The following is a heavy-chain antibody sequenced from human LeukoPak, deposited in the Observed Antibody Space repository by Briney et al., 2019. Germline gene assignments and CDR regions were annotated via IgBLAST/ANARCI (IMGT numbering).Heavy chain of an antibody. CDR3: ARDNYDILTGSFFDY. Sequence: GGSLRLSCTGSGFPFGDYAMSWFRQAPGKGLEWVSFIRSKAYGATTEYAASVKGRFTISRDDSKSIAYLQMNSLKTEDTVVYYCARDNYDILTGSFFDYWGQGTLVTVSS. J-gene: IGHJ4*02. D-gene: IGHD3-9*01. CDR1: GFPFGDYA. CDR2: IRSKAYGATT. V-gene: IGHV3-49*03.